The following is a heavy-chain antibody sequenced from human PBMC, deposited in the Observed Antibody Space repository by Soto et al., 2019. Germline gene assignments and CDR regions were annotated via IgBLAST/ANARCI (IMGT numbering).Heavy chain of an antibody. CDR1: GFTFSSYW. Sequence: EVQLVESGGGLVQPGGSLRLSCAASGFTFSSYWMRWVRQAPGKGLEWVANKKQDGSEKYYVDSVKGRFTISRDNAKNFLYLQTNSLRDEDTAVYYWARGRGYSGYDPFDYWGQESLVTVSS. CDR2: KKQDGSEK. V-gene: IGHV3-7*04. D-gene: IGHD5-12*01. CDR3: ARGRGYSGYDPFDY. J-gene: IGHJ4*02.